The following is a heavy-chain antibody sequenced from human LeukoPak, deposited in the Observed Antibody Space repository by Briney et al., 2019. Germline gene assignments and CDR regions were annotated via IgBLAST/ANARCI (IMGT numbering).Heavy chain of an antibody. CDR2: IYSGGST. V-gene: IGHV3-53*01. Sequence: QPGGSLRLSXAASGFTVGSNYMSWVRQAPGKGLEWVSIIYSGGSTYYADSVKGRFTISRDTSKNTLYLQMNSLRAEDTAVYYCAREVGATRGLDPWGQGTLVTVSS. CDR3: AREVGATRGLDP. D-gene: IGHD1-26*01. J-gene: IGHJ5*02. CDR1: GFTVGSNY.